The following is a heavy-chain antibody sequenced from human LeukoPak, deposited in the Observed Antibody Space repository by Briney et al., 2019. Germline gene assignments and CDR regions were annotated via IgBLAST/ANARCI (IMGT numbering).Heavy chain of an antibody. CDR2: IYHSGST. V-gene: IGHV4-30-2*01. J-gene: IGHJ4*02. CDR1: GGSISSGGYS. CDR3: ARVDSSAAGTRVGYFDY. Sequence: SSETLSLTCAVSGGSISSGGYSWSWIRQPPGKGLEWIGYIYHSGSTYYNPSLKSRVTISVDRSKNQFSLKLSSVTAADTAVYYCARVDSSAAGTRVGYFDYWGQGTLVTVSS. D-gene: IGHD6-19*01.